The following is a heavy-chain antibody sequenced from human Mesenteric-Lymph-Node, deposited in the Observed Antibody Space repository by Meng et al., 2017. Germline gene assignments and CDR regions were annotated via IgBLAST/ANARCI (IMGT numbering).Heavy chain of an antibody. D-gene: IGHD2-21*02. Sequence: GSLRLSCTVSGGSISVYYWSWIRQPAGKGLEWIGRIYPSGSTNYNPSLKSRVTISVDTSKNQFSLKLSSVTAADTAVYYCARDTGFGVVTGVDPWGQGTLVTVSS. J-gene: IGHJ5*02. V-gene: IGHV4-4*07. CDR1: GGSISVYY. CDR3: ARDTGFGVVTGVDP. CDR2: IYPSGST.